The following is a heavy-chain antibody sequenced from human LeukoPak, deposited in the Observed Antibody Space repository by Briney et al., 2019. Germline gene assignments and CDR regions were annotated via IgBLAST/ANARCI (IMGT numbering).Heavy chain of an antibody. CDR2: INHSGST. V-gene: IGHV4-34*01. J-gene: IGHJ4*03. D-gene: IGHD3-16*02. CDR1: GGSFSGYY. Sequence: SETLSLTCAVYGGSFSGYYWSWIRQPPGKGLEWIGEINHSGSTNYNPSLKSRVTISVDTSKNQFSLKLSSVAAADTAVYYCARGRNYDYVWGSYRAVGYFDYWGQGTTVTVSS. CDR3: ARGRNYDYVWGSYRAVGYFDY.